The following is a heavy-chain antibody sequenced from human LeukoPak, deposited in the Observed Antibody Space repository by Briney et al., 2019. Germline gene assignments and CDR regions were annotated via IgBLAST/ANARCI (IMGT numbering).Heavy chain of an antibody. J-gene: IGHJ1*01. D-gene: IGHD5-24*01. V-gene: IGHV4-61*02. CDR2: IYSSGST. CDR1: GASISSGNYY. Sequence: SQTLSLTCTVSGASISSGNYYWSWIRQPAGKGLEWIGRIYSSGSTNYNPSLKSRVAISVDTSKNQFSLKLSSVTAADTAVYYCATDGCNQGGIHFQHWGQGTLVTVSS. CDR3: ATDGCNQGGIHFQH.